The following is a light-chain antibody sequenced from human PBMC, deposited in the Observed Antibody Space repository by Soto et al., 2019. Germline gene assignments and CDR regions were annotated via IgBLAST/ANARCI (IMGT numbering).Light chain of an antibody. Sequence: EIVLTQSPGTLSLSPGERATLSCRASQSVSSSYLAWYQQKPGQAPRLLIYGTSSRVTGIPDRFSGSGSGTDFTLTISRLEPEDFAVYYCQQYDSPPRTFGQGTKVEIK. V-gene: IGKV3-20*01. CDR3: QQYDSPPRT. J-gene: IGKJ1*01. CDR1: QSVSSSY. CDR2: GTS.